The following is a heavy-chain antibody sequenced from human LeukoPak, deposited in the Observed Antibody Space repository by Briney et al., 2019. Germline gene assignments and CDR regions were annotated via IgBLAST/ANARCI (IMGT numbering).Heavy chain of an antibody. V-gene: IGHV1-18*01. D-gene: IGHD2-8*01. CDR2: ISAYNGNT. CDR1: GYTFTSYD. Sequence: ASVKVSCKASGYTFTSYDINWVRQATGQGLERMGWISAYNGNTNYAQKLQGRVTMTTDTSTSTAYMELRSLRSDDTAVSKSPRTKRTLCYCTNGVCYPLFYWCQETLVTLSS. CDR3: PRTKRTLCYCTNGVCYPLFY. J-gene: IGHJ4*02.